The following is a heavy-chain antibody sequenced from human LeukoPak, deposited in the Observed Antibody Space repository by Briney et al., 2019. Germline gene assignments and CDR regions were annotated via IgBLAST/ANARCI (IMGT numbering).Heavy chain of an antibody. CDR1: GGTFSSYA. J-gene: IGHJ6*02. CDR2: IIPILGIA. Sequence: SVKVSCKASGGTFSSYAISWVRQARGQGLEWMGRIIPILGIANYAQKFQGRVTITADKSTSTAYMELSSLRSEDTAVYYCARGYCSSTSCYPPYYYYGMDVWGQGTTVTVSS. V-gene: IGHV1-69*04. D-gene: IGHD2-2*01. CDR3: ARGYCSSTSCYPPYYYYGMDV.